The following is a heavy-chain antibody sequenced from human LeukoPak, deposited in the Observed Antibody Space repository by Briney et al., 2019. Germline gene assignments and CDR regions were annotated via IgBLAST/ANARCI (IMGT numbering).Heavy chain of an antibody. V-gene: IGHV3-74*01. Sequence: GGSLRLPCAASGFTFSSYWMHWVRQGPGKGLVWVSRINSDGSSTTYADSVKGRFTISRDDAKNTLYLQMNGLRAEDTAVYYCARGSYGYDYWGQGTLVTVSS. CDR2: INSDGSST. CDR3: ARGSYGYDY. J-gene: IGHJ4*02. D-gene: IGHD5-18*01. CDR1: GFTFSSYW.